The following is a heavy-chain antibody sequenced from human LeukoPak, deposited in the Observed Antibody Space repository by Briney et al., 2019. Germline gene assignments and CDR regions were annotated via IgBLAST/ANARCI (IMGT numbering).Heavy chain of an antibody. Sequence: GGSLRLSCAASGSTFSNYWMSWVRQAPGKGLEWVANIKTDGSAKSYVDSVKGRFTISRDNAKNSLYLQMNSLRVDDTAVYYCARERPNAAVALEYWGQGTLVTVSS. V-gene: IGHV3-7*01. CDR2: IKTDGSAK. J-gene: IGHJ4*02. CDR1: GSTFSNYW. CDR3: ARERPNAAVALEY. D-gene: IGHD6-19*01.